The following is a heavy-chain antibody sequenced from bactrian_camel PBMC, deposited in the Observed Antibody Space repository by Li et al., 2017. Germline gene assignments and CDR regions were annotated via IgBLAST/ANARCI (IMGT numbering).Heavy chain of an antibody. CDR1: GYFDNMAL. V-gene: IGHV3S40*01. D-gene: IGHD6*01. CDR2: ISLRGGGA. CDR3: AADSGGGSWYSCKYDS. J-gene: IGHJ6*01. Sequence: DVQLVESGGGSVQAGGSLRLSCAASGYFDNMALMGWFRQAPGKGREGVGSISLRGGGAYYSDSVKGRVTVSQDNAKNTVYLQMNSLKPEDTATYYCAADSGGGSWYSCKYDSWGQGTQVTVS.